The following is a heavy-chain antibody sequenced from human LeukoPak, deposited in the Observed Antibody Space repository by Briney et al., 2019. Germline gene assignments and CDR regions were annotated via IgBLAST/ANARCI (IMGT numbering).Heavy chain of an antibody. V-gene: IGHV4-39*01. CDR1: DGSISSSSFC. D-gene: IGHD3/OR15-3a*01. CDR3: ARHKKSSYNYGFHAFDI. J-gene: IGHJ3*02. CDR2: IYYSGSTYSGST. Sequence: SETLSLTCIVSDGSISSSSFCWGWIRQPPGKGLEWVGSIYYSGSTYSGSTYYNPSLKSRVTISVDTSKNQFSLKLSSVTAADTAVYYCARHKKSSYNYGFHAFDIWGQGTMVTVSS.